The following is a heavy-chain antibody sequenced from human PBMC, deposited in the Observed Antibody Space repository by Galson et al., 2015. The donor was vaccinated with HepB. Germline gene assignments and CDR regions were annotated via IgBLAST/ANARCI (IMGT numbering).Heavy chain of an antibody. CDR1: GGSISSGTYS. CDR3: ARLGWLHFSGAFDI. V-gene: IGHV4-39*02. Sequence: ETLSLTCTVSGGSISSGTYSWGWIRQPPGKGLEWIGRIYSSGSTNYNPSLKSRVTISVDTSKNHFSLKLSSVTAADAAVYYCARLGWLHFSGAFDIWGQGTMVTVSS. CDR2: IYSSGST. D-gene: IGHD5-24*01. J-gene: IGHJ3*02.